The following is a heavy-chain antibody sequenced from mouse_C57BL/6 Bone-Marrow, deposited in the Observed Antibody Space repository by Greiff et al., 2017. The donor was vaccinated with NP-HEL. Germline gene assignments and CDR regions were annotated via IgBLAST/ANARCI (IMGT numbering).Heavy chain of an antibody. V-gene: IGHV1-26*01. D-gene: IGHD2-4*01. CDR2: INPNNGGN. Sequence: EVQLQQSGPELVKPGASVKISCKASGYTFTDYYMNWVKQSPGKSLEWIGDINPNNGGNSYNQKFKGKATLTVDKSSSTAYMELRSLTSEDSAVDYCARASYYDYDGAIDFWGQGTAVTVSS. CDR3: ARASYYDYDGAIDF. J-gene: IGHJ4*01. CDR1: GYTFTDYY.